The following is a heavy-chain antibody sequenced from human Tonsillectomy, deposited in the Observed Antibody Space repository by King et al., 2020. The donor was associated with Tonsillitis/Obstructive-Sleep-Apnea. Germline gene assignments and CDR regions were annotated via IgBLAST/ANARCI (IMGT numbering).Heavy chain of an antibody. J-gene: IGHJ4*02. Sequence: QLQESGPGLVKPSETLSFTCTVSGGSISSYYWSWIRQPPGKGLEWIGNIYYSGSTNYEPSRKSRVTISVDTSKNQFSLKLSSGTAADTAVYYCARGGVRSSSDTYFDYWGQGTLVTVSS. CDR3: ARGGVRSSSDTYFDY. CDR1: GGSISSYY. D-gene: IGHD6-19*01. CDR2: IYYSGST. V-gene: IGHV4-59*01.